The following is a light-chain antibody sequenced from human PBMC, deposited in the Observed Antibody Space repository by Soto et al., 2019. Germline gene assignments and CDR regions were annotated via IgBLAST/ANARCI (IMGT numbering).Light chain of an antibody. CDR3: SSYTSKSSLI. Sequence: QSALTQPASVSGSPGQSITISCTGTSSDVGLYDYVSWYQQHPGKAPQLMIYAVSNRPSGVSNRFSASKSGNTASLTISGLQAEDEADYYCSSYTSKSSLIFGGGTKLTVL. J-gene: IGLJ2*01. V-gene: IGLV2-14*01. CDR2: AVS. CDR1: SSDVGLYDY.